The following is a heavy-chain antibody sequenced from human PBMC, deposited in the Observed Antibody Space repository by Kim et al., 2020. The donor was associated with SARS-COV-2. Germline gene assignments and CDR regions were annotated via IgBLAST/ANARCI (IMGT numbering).Heavy chain of an antibody. CDR1: GFTFNTYA. J-gene: IGHJ4*01. CDR3: AKDFSYSSGWARTSFDN. D-gene: IGHD6-19*01. Sequence: GGSLRLSCAASGFTFNTYAMSWVRQAPGKGLEWVSSISSGGSATYYADSVKGRFTISRDSSKNTLYLQMNSLRAEDTAVYYCAKDFSYSSGWARTSFDN. V-gene: IGHV3-23*01. CDR2: ISSGGSAT.